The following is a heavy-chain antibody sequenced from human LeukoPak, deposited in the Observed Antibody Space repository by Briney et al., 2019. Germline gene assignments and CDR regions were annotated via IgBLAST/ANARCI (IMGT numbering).Heavy chain of an antibody. V-gene: IGHV3-21*01. CDR3: ARDSANNLDY. D-gene: IGHD1-14*01. CDR2: ISSSSSYI. Sequence: ETLSLTCTVSGGSTSSYYWSWIRQAPGKGLEWVSSISSSSSYIYYADSVKGRFTISRDNAKNSLYLQMNSLRAEDTAVYYCARDSANNLDYWGQGTLVTVSS. CDR1: GGSTSSYY. J-gene: IGHJ4*02.